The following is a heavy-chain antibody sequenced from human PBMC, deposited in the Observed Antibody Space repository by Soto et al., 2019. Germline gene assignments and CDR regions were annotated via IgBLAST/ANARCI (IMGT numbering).Heavy chain of an antibody. D-gene: IGHD2-15*01. CDR3: ARSQGGSSSLDIYYYHYYGMDV. V-gene: IGHV1-69*01. J-gene: IGHJ6*02. Sequence: QVQLVQSGAEVKKPGSSVKVSCKAPGGTFSSYAIGWVRQAPGQGLEWMGGIIPIFGTANYAQKFQGRVTITADESTSTGYTELSSLRSEDTAVYYCARSQGGSSSLDIYYYHYYGMDVWGQGTTVTVSS. CDR1: GGTFSSYA. CDR2: IIPIFGTA.